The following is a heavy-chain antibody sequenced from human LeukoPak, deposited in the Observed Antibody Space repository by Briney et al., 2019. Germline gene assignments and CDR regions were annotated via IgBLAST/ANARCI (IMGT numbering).Heavy chain of an antibody. J-gene: IGHJ3*02. D-gene: IGHD3-3*01. CDR1: GGSISSSSYY. CDR2: IYYSGST. Sequence: SETLSLTCTVSGGSISSSSYYWGWIRQPPGKGLEWIGSIYYSGSTYYNPSLKSRVTISVDTSKNQFSLKLSSVTAADTAVYYCARSWGSNLGRPRFLEWLGDGSRHAFDIWGQGTMVTVSS. CDR3: ARSWGSNLGRPRFLEWLGDGSRHAFDI. V-gene: IGHV4-39*07.